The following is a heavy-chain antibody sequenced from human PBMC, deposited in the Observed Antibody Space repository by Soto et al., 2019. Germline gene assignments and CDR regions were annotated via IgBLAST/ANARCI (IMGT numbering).Heavy chain of an antibody. Sequence: GGSLRLSCAASGFTFNSYGMHWVRQAPGKGLEWVAVISYDGSNKYYADSVKGRFTISRDNSKNTLYLQMNSLRAEDTAVYYCAKPANYYYGMDVWGQGTTVTVSS. V-gene: IGHV3-30*18. J-gene: IGHJ6*02. CDR1: GFTFNSYG. CDR3: AKPANYYYGMDV. CDR2: ISYDGSNK.